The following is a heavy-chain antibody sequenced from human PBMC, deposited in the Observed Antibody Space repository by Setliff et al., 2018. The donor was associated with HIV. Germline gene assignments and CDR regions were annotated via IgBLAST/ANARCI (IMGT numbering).Heavy chain of an antibody. CDR1: GYTFIDYF. V-gene: IGHV1-18*04. CDR3: ARDPRAQKGIAAADY. Sequence: ASVKVSCKASGYTFIDYFMHWVRQAPGQGLEWMGWISAYNGNTNYAQKLQGRVTMTTDTSTSTAYMELRSLRSEDTAVYYCARDPRAQKGIAAADYWGQGTLVTVSS. J-gene: IGHJ4*02. CDR2: ISAYNGNT. D-gene: IGHD6-13*01.